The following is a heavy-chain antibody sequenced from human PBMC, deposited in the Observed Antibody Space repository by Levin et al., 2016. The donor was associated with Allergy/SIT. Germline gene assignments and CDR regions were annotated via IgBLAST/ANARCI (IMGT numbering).Heavy chain of an antibody. CDR2: INHSGST. CDR1: GGSFSDYY. CDR3: ARGRGDYVWGTYRHQSRNWFDP. D-gene: IGHD3-16*02. V-gene: IGHV4-34*01. Sequence: SETLSLTCAVYGGSFSDYYWSWIRQPPGKGLEWIGEINHSGSTNYNPSLKSRVTISVDTSKNQFSLKLNSVTAADTAVYYCARGRGDYVWGTYRHQSRNWFDPWGQGTLVTVSS. J-gene: IGHJ5*02.